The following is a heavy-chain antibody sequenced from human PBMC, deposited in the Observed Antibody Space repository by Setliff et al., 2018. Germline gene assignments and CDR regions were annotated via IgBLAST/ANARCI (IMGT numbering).Heavy chain of an antibody. V-gene: IGHV1-8*02. D-gene: IGHD3-22*01. Sequence: VKVSCKASGYTFTSYDINWVRQATGQGLEWMGWMNPNSGNTGYAQKFQGRVTMTRNTSISTAYMELSSLRSEDTAVYYCARNYYDSSGYEFPGWFDPWGQGTLVTVSS. CDR2: MNPNSGNT. J-gene: IGHJ5*02. CDR1: GYTFTSYD. CDR3: ARNYYDSSGYEFPGWFDP.